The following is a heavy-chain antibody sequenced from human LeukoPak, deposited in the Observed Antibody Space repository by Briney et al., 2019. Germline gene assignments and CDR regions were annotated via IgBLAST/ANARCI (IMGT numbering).Heavy chain of an antibody. D-gene: IGHD3-9*01. CDR2: ISSSSSYI. J-gene: IGHJ4*01. Sequence: PGGSLRLSCAASGFTFSSYSMNWVRQAPGQGLEWVSSISSSSSYIYYADSVKGRFTISRYNAKNSLYLQMNSLRAEDTAVYYCARGVYDILTGYLTYFDYWGQEPWSPSPQ. CDR1: GFTFSSYS. V-gene: IGHV3-21*01. CDR3: ARGVYDILTGYLTYFDY.